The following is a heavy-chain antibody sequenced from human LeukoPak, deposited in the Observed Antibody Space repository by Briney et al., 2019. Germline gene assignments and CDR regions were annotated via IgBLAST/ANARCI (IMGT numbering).Heavy chain of an antibody. V-gene: IGHV4-31*03. CDR2: IYYSGST. Sequence: SETLTLTCTVSGGSISSGGYYWSWIRQHPGKGLEWIEYIYYSGSTYYNPSLKSRVTISVDASKNQFSLKLSSVTAAETAVYYCARQTIKYYYDSSEFDPWGQGTLVTVSS. CDR1: GGSISSGGYY. J-gene: IGHJ5*02. D-gene: IGHD3-22*01. CDR3: ARQTIKYYYDSSEFDP.